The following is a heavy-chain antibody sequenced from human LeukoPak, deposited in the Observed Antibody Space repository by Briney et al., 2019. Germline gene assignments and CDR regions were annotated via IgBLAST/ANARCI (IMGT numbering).Heavy chain of an antibody. Sequence: SDTLSLTCTVSGDSLSVYYWTWIRQPPGKGLEGIGYIYYSGSTNYNPSLKSRVTISVDTSKNQFSLKLSSVTAADTAVYYCARAVVRGIPYYYYGMDVWGQGTTVTVSS. CDR2: IYYSGST. V-gene: IGHV4-59*01. CDR1: GDSLSVYY. J-gene: IGHJ6*02. D-gene: IGHD3-10*01. CDR3: ARAVVRGIPYYYYGMDV.